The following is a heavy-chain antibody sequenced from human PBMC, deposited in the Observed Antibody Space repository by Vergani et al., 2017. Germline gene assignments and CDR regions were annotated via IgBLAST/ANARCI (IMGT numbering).Heavy chain of an antibody. J-gene: IGHJ6*03. CDR1: GGTFSSYA. D-gene: IGHD2-2*01. CDR2: IIPILGTA. V-gene: IGHV1-69*11. Sequence: QVQLVQSGAEVKKPGSSVKVSCKASGGTFSSYAISWVRQAPGQGLEWMGRIIPILGTANYAQKFQGRVTITADESTSTAYMELSSLRSEDTAMYYCARDLIVVVPAAMLPTTYYYYYMDVWGKGTTVTVSS. CDR3: ARDLIVVVPAAMLPTTYYYYYMDV.